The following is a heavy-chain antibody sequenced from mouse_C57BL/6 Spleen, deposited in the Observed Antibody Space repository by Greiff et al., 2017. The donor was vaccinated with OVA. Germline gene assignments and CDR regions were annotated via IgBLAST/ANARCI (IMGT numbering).Heavy chain of an antibody. CDR3: ARCYDYDCAMDY. CDR1: GYTFTSYW. CDR2: IYPGSGST. Sequence: QVQLQQPGAELVKPGASVKMSCKASGYTFTSYWITWVKQRPGQGLEWIGDIYPGSGSTNYNEKFKSKATLTVDTSSSTAYMQLSSLTAEDSAVYDCARCYDYDCAMDYWGQGTSVTVSS. V-gene: IGHV1-55*01. J-gene: IGHJ4*01. D-gene: IGHD2-4*01.